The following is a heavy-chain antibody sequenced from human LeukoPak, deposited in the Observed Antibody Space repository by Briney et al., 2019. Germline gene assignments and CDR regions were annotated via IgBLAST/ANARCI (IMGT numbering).Heavy chain of an antibody. CDR2: IRPDGSVI. CDR3: ARDDTHSDTSGSFYDAFDI. D-gene: IGHD3-22*01. CDR1: GGSLRSND. Sequence: PSETLSLTCTVSGGSLRSNDYYWGFIRQPPGKGLEWVANIRPDGSVIHYVDSVKGRFTISRDSAKNSLYLQMNSLRVEDTAVYYCARDDTHSDTSGSFYDAFDIWGQGTMVTVSS. V-gene: IGHV3-7*01. J-gene: IGHJ3*02.